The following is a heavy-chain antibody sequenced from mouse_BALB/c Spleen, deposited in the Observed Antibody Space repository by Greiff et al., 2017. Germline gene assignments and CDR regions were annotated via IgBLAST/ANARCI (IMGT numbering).Heavy chain of an antibody. J-gene: IGHJ4*01. CDR2: ISSGGGST. CDR1: GFAFSSYD. Sequence: EVKLMESGGGLVKPGGSLKLSCAASGFAFSSYDMSWVRQTPEKRLEWVAYISSGGGSTYYPDTVKGRFTISRDNAKNTLYLQMSSLKSEDTAMYYCARQGWDRYAMDYWGQGTSVTVSS. V-gene: IGHV5-12-1*01. CDR3: ARQGWDRYAMDY. D-gene: IGHD4-1*01.